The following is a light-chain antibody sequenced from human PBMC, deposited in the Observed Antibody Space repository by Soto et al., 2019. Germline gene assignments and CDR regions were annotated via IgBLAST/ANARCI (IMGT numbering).Light chain of an antibody. CDR1: SSDVGGYNY. V-gene: IGLV2-14*01. CDR2: EVI. J-gene: IGLJ1*01. CDR3: SLYTSGGRV. Sequence: QSALTQPASVSGSPGQSITISCTGTSSDVGGYNYVSWYQQHPGKAPKLMIYEVINRPSGVSNRFSGSKSGNTASLTISGLQAEGEADYYCSLYTSGGRVFGTGTKLTVL.